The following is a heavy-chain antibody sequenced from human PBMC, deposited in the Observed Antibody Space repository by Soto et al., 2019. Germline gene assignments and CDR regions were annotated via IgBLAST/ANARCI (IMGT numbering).Heavy chain of an antibody. CDR1: GDSITDGDYY. J-gene: IGHJ5*02. Sequence: PSETLSLTCTVSGDSITDGDYYWSWIRQPPGKDLEWIAYIYYNGIIHYNPSLKSRVTISLDPSKNQFSLTMTSVTDADTAVYSCARGIQEGLDPCGQGTLVTVYS. CDR3: ARGIQEGLDP. CDR2: IYYNGII. D-gene: IGHD5-18*01. V-gene: IGHV4-30-4*01.